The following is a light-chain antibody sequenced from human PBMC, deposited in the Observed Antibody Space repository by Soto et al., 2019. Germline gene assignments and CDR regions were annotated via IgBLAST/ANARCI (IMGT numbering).Light chain of an antibody. J-gene: IGKJ5*01. CDR3: QQRHMWPIT. CDR1: QSFRGL. CDR2: DEY. V-gene: IGKV3-11*01. Sequence: EVVLTQSPVTLSLSPGERATLSCRASQSFRGLLAWYQQKPGQAPRLLIYDEYNRATCIPPRFSGSGSGTDFTLTISSLEPEDSAVYYCQQRHMWPITFGQGTRLEIK.